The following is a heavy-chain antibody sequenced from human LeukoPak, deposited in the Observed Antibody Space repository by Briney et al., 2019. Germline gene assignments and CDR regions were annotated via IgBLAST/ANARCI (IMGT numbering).Heavy chain of an antibody. J-gene: IGHJ3*02. D-gene: IGHD6-13*01. CDR3: ARARSSSWSPDAFDI. Sequence: GGSLRLSCAASGFSLSSYAVHWVRQAPGKGLEWVAIISYDGSNKYYADSVKGRFTISRDNSKNNLHLQMNSLRPEDWAVYYCARARSSSWSPDAFDIWGRGTLVTVSS. CDR2: ISYDGSNK. CDR1: GFSLSSYA. V-gene: IGHV3-30*04.